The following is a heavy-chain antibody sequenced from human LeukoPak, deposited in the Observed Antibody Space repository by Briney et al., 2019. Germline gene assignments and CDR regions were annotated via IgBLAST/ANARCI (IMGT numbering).Heavy chain of an antibody. CDR1: GGSISSSSYY. CDR3: ARAYSSGWYWVY. J-gene: IGHJ4*02. CDR2: IYYSGST. Sequence: SETLSLTCTVSGGSISSSSYYWGWIRQPPGKGLEWIGSIYYSGSTYYNPSLKSRVTISVDTSKNQFSLKLSSVTAADTAVYYCARAYSSGWYWVYWGQGTLVTVSS. V-gene: IGHV4-39*01. D-gene: IGHD6-19*01.